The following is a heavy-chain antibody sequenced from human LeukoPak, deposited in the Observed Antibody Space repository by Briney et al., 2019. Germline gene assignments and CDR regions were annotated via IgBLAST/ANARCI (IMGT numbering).Heavy chain of an antibody. J-gene: IGHJ4*02. Sequence: PSETMSLTCTVSGGSIISSSYYWVWIRQSPGKGLEWIGTIYYSGNTYDNPSLKSRVTISVDTSKNQFSLQLTSVTAADTAVYYCARWNNGGDYWGQGTLVTVSS. CDR1: GGSIISSSYY. CDR2: IYYSGNT. CDR3: ARWNNGGDY. V-gene: IGHV4-39*07. D-gene: IGHD1/OR15-1a*01.